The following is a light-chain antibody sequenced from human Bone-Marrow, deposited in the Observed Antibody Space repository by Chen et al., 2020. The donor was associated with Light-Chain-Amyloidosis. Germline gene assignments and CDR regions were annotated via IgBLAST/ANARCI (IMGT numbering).Light chain of an antibody. CDR1: QSLLHSNGYKY. V-gene: IGKV2-28*01. Sequence: VLTQSPLSLPVPPGEPASISCRSSQSLLHSNGYKYLDWYFQKPGQSPQLLIDMGSNRASGVPDRFSGEGSGTDFTLKIRRVAAEDVGLYYCMQSLQTPFTVGPGTRVD. CDR2: MGS. J-gene: IGKJ3*01. CDR3: MQSLQTPFT.